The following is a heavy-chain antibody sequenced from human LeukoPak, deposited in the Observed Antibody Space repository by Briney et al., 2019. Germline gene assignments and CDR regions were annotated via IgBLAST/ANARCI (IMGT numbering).Heavy chain of an antibody. V-gene: IGHV4-4*02. D-gene: IGHD6-19*01. J-gene: IGHJ6*03. CDR1: GGSISSSNW. Sequence: SETLSLTCAVSGGSISSSNWWSWVRQPPGKGLEWIGEIYHSGSTNYNPSLKSRVTISVDKSKNQFSLKLSPVTAADTAVYYCARFVSGWTGYYMDVWGKGTTVTVSS. CDR2: IYHSGST. CDR3: ARFVSGWTGYYMDV.